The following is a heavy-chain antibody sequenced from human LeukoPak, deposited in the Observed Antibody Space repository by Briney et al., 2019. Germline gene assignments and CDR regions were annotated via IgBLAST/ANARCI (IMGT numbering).Heavy chain of an antibody. J-gene: IGHJ4*02. CDR1: GFTFSSYG. Sequence: GGSLRLSCAASGFTFSSYGMHWVRQAPGKGLEWVAVISYDGSNKYYADSVKGRFTISRDNSKNTLYLQMNSLRAEDTAVYYCAKDRPYFDYWGQGNLVTVSS. CDR3: AKDRPYFDY. V-gene: IGHV3-30*18. CDR2: ISYDGSNK.